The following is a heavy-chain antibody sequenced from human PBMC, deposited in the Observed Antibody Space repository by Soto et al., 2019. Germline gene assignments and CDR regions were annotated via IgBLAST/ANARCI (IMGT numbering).Heavy chain of an antibody. Sequence: GESLKISCKGSGYSFTSYWIGWVRQMPGKGLEWMWNIYPGDSDTRYSPSFQGQFTISADKSIGTAYLQWSSLKASDTAMYYGARLLTTAVTNNFDYWGQGTLVTVSA. CDR3: ARLLTTAVTNNFDY. V-gene: IGHV5-51*01. CDR2: IYPGDSDT. CDR1: GYSFTSYW. J-gene: IGHJ4*02. D-gene: IGHD4-17*01.